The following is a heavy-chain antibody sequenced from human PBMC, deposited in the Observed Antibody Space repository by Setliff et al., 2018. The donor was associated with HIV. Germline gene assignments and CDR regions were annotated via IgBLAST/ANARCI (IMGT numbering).Heavy chain of an antibody. CDR2: ISGSGGST. CDR3: AKDWGSRLSYSFYYMDV. D-gene: IGHD3-16*01. J-gene: IGHJ6*03. V-gene: IGHV3-23*01. Sequence: PGGSLRLSCAASGFAFSSHQMSWVRQAPGKGLEWVSVISGSGGSTYYAESVKGRFTISRDNSRNTLYLQMNSLRTEDTAVYYCAKDWGSRLSYSFYYMDVWGKGTTVTVSS. CDR1: GFAFSSHQ.